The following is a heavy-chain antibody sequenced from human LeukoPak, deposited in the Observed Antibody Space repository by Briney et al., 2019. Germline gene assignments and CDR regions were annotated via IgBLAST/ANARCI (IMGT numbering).Heavy chain of an antibody. CDR1: GFTFRSYG. J-gene: IGHJ3*02. CDR3: ANGHDGLSDAFDI. CDR2: ISYDGSNK. V-gene: IGHV3-30*18. Sequence: GGSLRLSCAAPGFTFRSYGMHWVRQAPGKGLEWVAVISYDGSNKYYADSVKGRFTISRDNSKNTLYLQMNSLRAEDTAVYYCANGHDGLSDAFDIWGQGTMVTVSS. D-gene: IGHD3-16*01.